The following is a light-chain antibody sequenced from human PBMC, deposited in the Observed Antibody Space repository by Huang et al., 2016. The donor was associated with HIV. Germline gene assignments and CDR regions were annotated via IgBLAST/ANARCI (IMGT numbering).Light chain of an antibody. Sequence: EKVMTQSPATLSVSPGDRATLSCRASQSVSSDLAWYQQRPGQSPRLLIDGASTRPTGIPARCSGSGAGTEFTLTISSLQSEDFAIYYCQQYNNWPWTFGQGTKVEMK. CDR2: GAS. CDR1: QSVSSD. CDR3: QQYNNWPWT. V-gene: IGKV3-15*01. J-gene: IGKJ1*01.